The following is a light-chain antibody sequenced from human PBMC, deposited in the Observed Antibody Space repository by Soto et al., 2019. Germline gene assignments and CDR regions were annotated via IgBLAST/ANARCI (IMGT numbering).Light chain of an antibody. CDR3: QQYGSSPGLFT. CDR2: VAS. V-gene: IGKV3-20*01. Sequence: EIVLTQSPGTLSLSPGDRATLSCRASQSVSSTYLAWYQQKPGQAPRLLIYVASSRATGIPDRFSGSGSGTDFTLTISRLEPEDFAVYYCQQYGSSPGLFTFGPGTKVDIK. CDR1: QSVSSTY. J-gene: IGKJ3*01.